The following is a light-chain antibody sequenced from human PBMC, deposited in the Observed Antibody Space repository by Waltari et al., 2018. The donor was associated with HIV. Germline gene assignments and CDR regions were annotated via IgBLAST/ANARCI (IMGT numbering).Light chain of an antibody. CDR3: QSVDSSGTHVV. CDR1: GLSKQN. CDR2: TDT. Sequence: SYALSQPPSVSVSPGQTAGISCSGEGLSKQNTHWYRQKPGQAPVMVLDTDTERPAGIPGRFSGSNSGTTVTLSIGGVQAEDEADYYCQSVDSSGTHVVFGGGTRLTVL. J-gene: IGLJ2*01. V-gene: IGLV3-25*03.